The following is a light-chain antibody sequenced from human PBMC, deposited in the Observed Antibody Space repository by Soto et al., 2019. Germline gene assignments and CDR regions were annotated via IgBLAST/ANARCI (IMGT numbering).Light chain of an antibody. Sequence: QSVLTQPASVSGSPGQSITIFCTGTSSDVGGYNYVSWYQHHPGKAPKLMIYDVSNRPSGFSNRFSGSKSGNTASLTISGLQPEDVVDYYTCTNTTSNTPQIDFGTGSKLKVL. CDR3: CTNTTSNTPQID. CDR1: SSDVGGYNY. J-gene: IGLJ1*01. CDR2: DVS. V-gene: IGLV2-14*03.